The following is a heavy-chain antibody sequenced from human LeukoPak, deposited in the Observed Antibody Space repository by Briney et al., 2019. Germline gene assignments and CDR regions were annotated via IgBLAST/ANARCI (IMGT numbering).Heavy chain of an antibody. CDR1: GYTFTCYY. D-gene: IGHD3-16*02. CDR3: ARSSAVWGSYRWPAGY. V-gene: IGHV1-46*01. Sequence: ASVKVSCKASGYTFTCYYMHWVRQAPGQGLEWMGIINPSGGSTSYAQKFQGRVTMTRDTSTSTVYMELSSLRSEDTAVYYCARSSAVWGSYRWPAGYWGQGTLVTVSS. J-gene: IGHJ4*02. CDR2: INPSGGST.